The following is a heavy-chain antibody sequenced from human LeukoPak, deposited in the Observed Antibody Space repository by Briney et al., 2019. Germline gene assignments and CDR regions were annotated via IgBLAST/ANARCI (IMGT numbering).Heavy chain of an antibody. J-gene: IGHJ4*02. CDR3: AKEKDIVVVVAASY. Sequence: GGSLRLSCAASGFTFSSYAMSWVRQAPGKGLEWVSAISGSGGSTYYADSVKGRFTISRDNYKNTLYLQMDSLRAEDTAVYYCAKEKDIVVVVAASYWGQGTLVTVSS. D-gene: IGHD2-15*01. CDR2: ISGSGGST. CDR1: GFTFSSYA. V-gene: IGHV3-23*01.